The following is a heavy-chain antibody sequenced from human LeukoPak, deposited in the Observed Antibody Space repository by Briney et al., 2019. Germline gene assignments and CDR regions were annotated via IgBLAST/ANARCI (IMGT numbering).Heavy chain of an antibody. CDR2: ISSSGSII. V-gene: IGHV3-11*04. CDR3: ARVGYDSSGRFDY. CDR1: GFTFSHYY. Sequence: GGSLRLSCAASGFTFSHYYMTWIRQAPGKGLEWVSYISSSGSIIYYADSVKGRFIISRDNAKNSLYLQMNSLRAEDTAVYFCARVGYDSSGRFDYWGQGILVTVSS. D-gene: IGHD3-22*01. J-gene: IGHJ4*02.